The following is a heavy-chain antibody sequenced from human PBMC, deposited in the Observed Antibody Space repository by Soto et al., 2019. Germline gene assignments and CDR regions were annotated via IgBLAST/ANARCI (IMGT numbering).Heavy chain of an antibody. CDR1: GFTLSDYY. Sequence: GGSLRLSCAASGFTLSDYYMSWIRQAPGKGLEWVSYISSSGSTIYYADSVKGRFTISRDNAKNSLYLQMNSLRAEDTAVYYCARVLYGGNSRYYYGMDVWGQGTTVTVSS. CDR3: ARVLYGGNSRYYYGMDV. D-gene: IGHD4-17*01. V-gene: IGHV3-11*01. J-gene: IGHJ6*02. CDR2: ISSSGSTI.